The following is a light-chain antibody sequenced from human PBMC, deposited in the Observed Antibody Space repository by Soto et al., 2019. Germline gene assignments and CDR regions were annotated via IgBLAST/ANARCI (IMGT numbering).Light chain of an antibody. J-gene: IGKJ5*01. CDR1: QTVSSNY. Sequence: EIVLTQSPDTLSLSPWERATLSCRASQTVSSNYLAWCQQKPGQAPRLLIYDASNRATGIPARFSGSGSGTDFSLTISSLEPEDFAVYYCQQRSNWPLITFGQGTRLEIK. CDR2: DAS. CDR3: QQRSNWPLIT. V-gene: IGKV3-11*01.